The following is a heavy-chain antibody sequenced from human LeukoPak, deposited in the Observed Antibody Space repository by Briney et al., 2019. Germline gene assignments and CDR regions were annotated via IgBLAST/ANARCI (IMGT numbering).Heavy chain of an antibody. D-gene: IGHD6-13*01. CDR1: GFTSSSYA. CDR2: ISYDGSNK. CDR3: AKPNIAAAATYFDH. J-gene: IGHJ4*02. Sequence: GRSLRLSCAASGFTSSSYAMHWVRQAPGKGLEWVAVISYDGSNKYYADSVKGRFTISRDNSKNTLYLQMNSLRAENTAVYYCAKPNIAAAATYFDHWGQGTLVTVSS. V-gene: IGHV3-30-3*02.